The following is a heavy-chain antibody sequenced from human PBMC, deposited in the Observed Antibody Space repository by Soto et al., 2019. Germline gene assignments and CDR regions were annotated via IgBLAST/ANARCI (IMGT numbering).Heavy chain of an antibody. J-gene: IGHJ4*02. D-gene: IGHD1-26*01. Sequence: PGGSLRLSCSASGFTFSDYTMHWVRQAPGRGLEWVAIILYDESDQYYSDSVKGRFTTSRDNSKNTLYLQMHSLTTEDTAVYYCAKDGTHLWSKQYYFDSWGQGALVTVSS. CDR3: AKDGTHLWSKQYYFDS. CDR2: ILYDESDQ. CDR1: GFTFSDYT. V-gene: IGHV3-30*18.